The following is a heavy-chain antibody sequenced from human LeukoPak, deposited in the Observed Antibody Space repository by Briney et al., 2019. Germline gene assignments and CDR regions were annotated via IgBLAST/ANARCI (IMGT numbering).Heavy chain of an antibody. Sequence: SETLSHTCAVYGVSFSGYYWSWIRQPPGKGLEWIGEINHSGSTNYNPSLKSRVTISVDTSKNQFSLKLSSVTAADTAVYYCASSGSHNWFDPWGQGTLVTVSS. CDR2: INHSGST. CDR1: GVSFSGYY. D-gene: IGHD1-26*01. V-gene: IGHV4-34*01. J-gene: IGHJ5*02. CDR3: ASSGSHNWFDP.